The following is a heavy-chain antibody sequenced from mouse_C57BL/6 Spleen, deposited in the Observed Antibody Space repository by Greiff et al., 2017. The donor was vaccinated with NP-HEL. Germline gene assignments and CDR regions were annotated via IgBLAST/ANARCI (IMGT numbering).Heavy chain of an antibody. Sequence: QVQLQQPGPELVKPGASVKLSCKASGYTFTSYWMHWVKQRPGQGLEWIGNINPSNGGTNYNEKFKSKATLTVDKSSSTAYMQLSSLTSEDSAVYYCARPTTVVAGWFAEWGQGTLVTVSA. CDR2: INPSNGGT. CDR1: GYTFTSYW. CDR3: ARPTTVVAGWFAE. D-gene: IGHD1-1*01. J-gene: IGHJ3*01. V-gene: IGHV1-53*01.